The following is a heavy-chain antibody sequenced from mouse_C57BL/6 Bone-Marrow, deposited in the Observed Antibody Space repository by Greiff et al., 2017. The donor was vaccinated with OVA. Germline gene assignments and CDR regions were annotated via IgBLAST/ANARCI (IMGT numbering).Heavy chain of an antibody. J-gene: IGHJ2*01. CDR3: AMGSLLWLRQEGND. V-gene: IGHV1-55*01. Sequence: QVQLQQPGAELVKPGASVKMSCKASGYTFTSYWITWVKQRPGQGLEWIGDIYPGSGSTNYTEKFKSKATLTVDTSSSTAYMQLSSLTSEDSAVYYSAMGSLLWLRQEGNDGGKGTTLTVSS. CDR1: GYTFTSYW. D-gene: IGHD2-2*01. CDR2: IYPGSGST.